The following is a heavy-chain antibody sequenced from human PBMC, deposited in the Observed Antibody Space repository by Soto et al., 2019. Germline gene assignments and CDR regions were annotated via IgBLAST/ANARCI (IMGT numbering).Heavy chain of an antibody. D-gene: IGHD1-1*01. V-gene: IGHV3-21*04. Sequence: PGGSLRLSCAASGFTFTMYSMNWVRKAQGKGLEWVSSISSTTNYIYYGDSMKGRFTISRDNANNSLYLEMSRLRAEDTALYYCALTRRSTLLDVPGPGFEHWGRGTLVTVSS. CDR1: GFTFTMYS. CDR3: ALTRRSTLLDVPGPGFEH. CDR2: ISSTTNYI. J-gene: IGHJ4*02.